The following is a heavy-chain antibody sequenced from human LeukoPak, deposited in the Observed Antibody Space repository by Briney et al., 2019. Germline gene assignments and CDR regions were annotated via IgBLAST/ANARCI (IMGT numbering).Heavy chain of an antibody. V-gene: IGHV3-13*01. CDR1: GFTFSNYD. CDR3: ARGARSAVGDFDY. Sequence: PGGSLRLSCAASGFTFSNYDMHWVRQVTGKGLEWVSGIGIAGDTYYLASVKGRFTISRENVKNSLYLQMNRLRAGDTAVYYCARGARSAVGDFDYWGQGTLVTVSS. CDR2: IGIAGDT. D-gene: IGHD6-13*01. J-gene: IGHJ4*02.